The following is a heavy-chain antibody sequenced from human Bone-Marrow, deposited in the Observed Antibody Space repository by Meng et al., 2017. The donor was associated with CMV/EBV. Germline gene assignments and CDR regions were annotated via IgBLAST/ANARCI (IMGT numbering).Heavy chain of an antibody. J-gene: IGHJ4*02. CDR1: GFTFSSYE. Sequence: CAAAGFTFSSYEMNCVRQAPGKGLEWVSYISSSGSTIYYADSVKGRFTISRDNAKNSLYLQMNSLRAEDTAVYYCARVARASGYSSSWYPTLNYYFDYWGQGTLVTVSS. CDR3: ARVARASGYSSSWYPTLNYYFDY. V-gene: IGHV3-48*03. CDR2: ISSSGSTI. D-gene: IGHD6-13*01.